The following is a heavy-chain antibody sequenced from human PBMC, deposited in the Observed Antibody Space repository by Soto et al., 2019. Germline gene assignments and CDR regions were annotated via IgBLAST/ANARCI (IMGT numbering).Heavy chain of an antibody. CDR2: ISYDGSNK. V-gene: IGHV3-30-3*01. CDR3: ARDLPLWEGSYYLYYYGMDV. D-gene: IGHD3-10*01. J-gene: IGHJ6*02. CDR1: GFTFSSYA. Sequence: GGSLRLSCAASGFTFSSYAMHWVRQAPGKGLEWVAVISYDGSNKYYADSVKGRFTISRDNSKNTLYLQMNSLRAEDTAVYYCARDLPLWEGSYYLYYYGMDVWGQGTTVTVSS.